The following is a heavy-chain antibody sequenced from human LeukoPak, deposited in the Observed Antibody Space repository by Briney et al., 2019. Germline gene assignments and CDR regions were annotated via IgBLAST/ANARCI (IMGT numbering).Heavy chain of an antibody. CDR2: ISGSGGST. J-gene: IGHJ4*02. D-gene: IGHD3-10*01. V-gene: IGHV3-23*01. CDR3: ARYYAYYYGSGSYNYFDY. Sequence: GGSLRLSCAAPGFTFSSYGMSWVRQAPGKGLEWVSAISGSGGSTYYADSVKGRFTISRDNSKNTLYLQMNSLRAEDTAVYYCARYYAYYYGSGSYNYFDYWGQGTLVTVSS. CDR1: GFTFSSYG.